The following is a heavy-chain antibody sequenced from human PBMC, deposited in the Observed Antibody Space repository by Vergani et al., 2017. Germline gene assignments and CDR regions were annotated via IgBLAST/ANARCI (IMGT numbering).Heavy chain of an antibody. J-gene: IGHJ4*02. CDR2: IYTSGST. CDR1: GGSISSGSYY. V-gene: IGHV4-61*02. Sequence: QVQLQESGPGLVKPSQTLSLTCTVSGGSISSGSYYWSWMRQPAGKGLEWIGRIYTSGSTNYNPSLKSRVTMSVDTSKNQFSLKLSSVTAADTAVYYCAREGSNYFDYWGQGTLVTVSS. CDR3: AREGSNYFDY.